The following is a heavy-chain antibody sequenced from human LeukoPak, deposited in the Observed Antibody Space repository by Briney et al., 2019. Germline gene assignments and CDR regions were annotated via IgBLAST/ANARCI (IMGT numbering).Heavy chain of an antibody. V-gene: IGHV4-39*01. J-gene: IGHJ4*02. CDR3: ARVDIVIVPSANFDC. CDR2: INYSGTT. Sequence: PSETLSLTCIVSGGSISSSGYYWGWIRQPPGKGLEWIGSINYSGTTYYNPSLRSRVTISVDTSKNQFSLKLSSVTAADTAVYYCARVDIVIVPSANFDCWGQGTLVTVSS. CDR1: GGSISSSGYY. D-gene: IGHD2-2*01.